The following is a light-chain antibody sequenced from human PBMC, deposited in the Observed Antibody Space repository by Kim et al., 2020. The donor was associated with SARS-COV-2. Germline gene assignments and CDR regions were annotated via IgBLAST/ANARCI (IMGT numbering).Light chain of an antibody. CDR2: DAS. CDR1: QDISNY. CDR3: QQYDNLPSFT. V-gene: IGKV1-33*01. J-gene: IGKJ3*01. Sequence: SVGDRVTITCQASQDISNYLNWYQQKPGKAPKLLIYDASNLETGVPSRFCGSGSGTDFTFTISSLQPEDIATYYCQQYDNLPSFTFGPGTKVDIK.